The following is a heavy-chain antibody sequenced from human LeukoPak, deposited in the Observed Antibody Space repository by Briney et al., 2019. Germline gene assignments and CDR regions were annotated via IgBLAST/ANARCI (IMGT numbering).Heavy chain of an antibody. J-gene: IGHJ3*02. CDR3: ARDNPYSGSSFVAFDI. D-gene: IGHD1-26*01. Sequence: PGRSLRLSCAASGFTFSSYGMHWVRQAPGKGLEWVAVISYDGSNKYYADSVKGRFTISRDNSKNTLYLQMNSLRAEDTAVYYCARDNPYSGSSFVAFDIWGQGTMVTVSS. CDR2: ISYDGSNK. V-gene: IGHV3-30*03. CDR1: GFTFSSYG.